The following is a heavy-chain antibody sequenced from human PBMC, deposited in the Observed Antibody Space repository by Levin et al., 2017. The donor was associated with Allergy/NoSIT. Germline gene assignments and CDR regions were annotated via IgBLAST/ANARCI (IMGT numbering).Heavy chain of an antibody. CDR1: GYTFTSYY. CDR2: INPSGGST. Sequence: ASVKVSCKASGYTFTSYYMHWVRQAPGQGLEWMGIINPSGGSTSYAQKFQGRVTMTRDTSTSTVYMELSSLRSDDTAVYYCARDGYCSGGRCPFDYWGQGTLVTVSS. CDR3: ARDGYCSGGRCPFDY. J-gene: IGHJ4*02. D-gene: IGHD2-15*01. V-gene: IGHV1-46*01.